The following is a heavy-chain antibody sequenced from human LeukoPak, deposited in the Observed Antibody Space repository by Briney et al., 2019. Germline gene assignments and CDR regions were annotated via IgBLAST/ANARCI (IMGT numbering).Heavy chain of an antibody. J-gene: IGHJ4*02. CDR1: GASISSYY. D-gene: IGHD1-14*01. CDR3: AKRHNRPGEFDY. CDR2: IFFSGST. V-gene: IGHV4-59*08. Sequence: PSETLSLTCSVSGASISSYYWSWIRQPPGKGLEWCGHIFFSGSTDYSPSLESRVTISLDTAKNQFSLKLASVTAADTAVYFCAKRHNRPGEFDYWGQGTLVTVSS.